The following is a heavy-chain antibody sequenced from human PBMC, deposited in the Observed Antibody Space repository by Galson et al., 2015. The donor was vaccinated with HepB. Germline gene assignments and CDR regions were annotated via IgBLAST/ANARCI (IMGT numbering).Heavy chain of an antibody. Sequence: SVKVSCKASGYNFASYGISWVRQAPGQGLEWMGWITAYNGNTNCAQKFQDRVTMTTDTSTSTAYVELRSLRSDDTAVYYCARDHGTGGTLANDAFHIWGQGTMVTVSS. J-gene: IGHJ3*02. CDR1: GYNFASYG. V-gene: IGHV1-18*01. D-gene: IGHD1-14*01. CDR2: ITAYNGNT. CDR3: ARDHGTGGTLANDAFHI.